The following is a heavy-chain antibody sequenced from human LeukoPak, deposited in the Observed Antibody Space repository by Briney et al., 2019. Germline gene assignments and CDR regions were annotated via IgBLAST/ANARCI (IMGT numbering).Heavy chain of an antibody. CDR2: ISGDGTST. D-gene: IGHD5-18*01. V-gene: IGHV3-43*02. J-gene: IGHJ6*02. CDR3: AKDSGYSYGFFYYYGMDV. CDR1: GFILDDYA. Sequence: PGGSLRLSCAASGFILDDYALHWVRQAPGKGLEWVSLISGDGTSTYYADSVKGRFTISRDNSRNSLYLQMTSLTTEDTALYYCAKDSGYSYGFFYYYGMDVWGQGTTVTVSS.